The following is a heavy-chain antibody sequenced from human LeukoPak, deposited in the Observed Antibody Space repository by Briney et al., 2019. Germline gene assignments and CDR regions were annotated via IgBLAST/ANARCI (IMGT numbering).Heavy chain of an antibody. CDR2: ISYDGDNK. J-gene: IGHJ3*02. D-gene: IGHD3-10*01. Sequence: GGSLRLSCAASGFTFSTYGMHWVRQAPGKGLEWVTVISYDGDNKYFADSVKGRFTISRDNSKNTLYLQMNSLRAEDTAVYYCAKDRLLLARGVIDAFDIWGQGTMVTVSS. CDR1: GFTFSTYG. CDR3: AKDRLLLARGVIDAFDI. V-gene: IGHV3-30*18.